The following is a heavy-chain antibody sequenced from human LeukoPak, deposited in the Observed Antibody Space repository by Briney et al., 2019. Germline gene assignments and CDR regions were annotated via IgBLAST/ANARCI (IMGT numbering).Heavy chain of an antibody. CDR3: TTERVLLWFGELPGFQH. Sequence: GGSLRLSCAASGFTFSNAWMSWVRQAPGKGLEWVGRIKSKTEGGTTDYAAPVKGRFTISRDDSKNTLYLQMNSLKPEDTAVYYCTTERVLLWFGELPGFQHWGQGTLVTVSS. CDR2: IKSKTEGGTT. V-gene: IGHV3-15*01. J-gene: IGHJ1*01. CDR1: GFTFSNAW. D-gene: IGHD3-10*01.